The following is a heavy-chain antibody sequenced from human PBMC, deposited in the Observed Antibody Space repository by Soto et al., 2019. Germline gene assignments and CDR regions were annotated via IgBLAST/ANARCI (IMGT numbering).Heavy chain of an antibody. V-gene: IGHV3-23*01. CDR1: GFTFSNYA. CDR2: ISGSGGST. CDR3: ANRTLTSCFPFDY. Sequence: EVQLLESGGGLVQPGGSLRLSCAASGFTFSNYAMSWVRQAPGKGLEWVSVISGSGGSTYYADSVKGRFTISRDNSKTTLFLQMNSLRAEDTAVYYCANRTLTSCFPFDYWGQGALVTVSS. J-gene: IGHJ4*02. D-gene: IGHD2-2*01.